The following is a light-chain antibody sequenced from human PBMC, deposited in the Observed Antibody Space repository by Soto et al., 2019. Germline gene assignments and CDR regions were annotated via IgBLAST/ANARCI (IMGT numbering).Light chain of an antibody. J-gene: IGKJ1*01. CDR1: QDIRND. CDR3: LQDYNYPRT. CDR2: GAT. V-gene: IGKV1-6*01. Sequence: ALQMTQSPPSLSASVGDRVTITCRASQDIRNDLSWYQHKPGKAPDLLIYGATSLQSGFPLRFSGSGSGTYFTLTISSLQPDYFASCYCLQDYNYPRTSGNVTKVEVK.